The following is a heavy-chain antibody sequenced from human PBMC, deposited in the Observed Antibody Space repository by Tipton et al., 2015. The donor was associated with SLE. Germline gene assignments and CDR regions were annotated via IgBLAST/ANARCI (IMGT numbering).Heavy chain of an antibody. CDR1: GNSITSSHY. D-gene: IGHD4-23*01. CDR2: VYLSGST. CDR3: ARAPLGGGNDY. J-gene: IGHJ4*02. V-gene: IGHV4-38-2*02. Sequence: GLVKPSETLSLTCSVSGNSITSSHYWGWIRQPPGKGLEWIANVYLSGSTHYNPSLKSRVTISLDTSKNQFSLRLNSVTAADTAVYYCARAPLGGGNDYWGQGTLVTVSS.